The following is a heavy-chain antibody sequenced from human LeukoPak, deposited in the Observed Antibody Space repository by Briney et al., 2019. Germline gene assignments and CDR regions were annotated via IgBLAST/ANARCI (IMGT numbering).Heavy chain of an antibody. CDR2: ISGSGGST. Sequence: GGSLRLSCAASGFTFSSYAMSWVRQAPGKGLEWVSGISGSGGSTDYADSVKGRFTISRDNAKNSLFLQMNSLRAEDTAVYYCARVPNTATLDYWGQGTLVAVSS. D-gene: IGHD5-18*01. CDR3: ARVPNTATLDY. V-gene: IGHV3-23*01. J-gene: IGHJ4*02. CDR1: GFTFSSYA.